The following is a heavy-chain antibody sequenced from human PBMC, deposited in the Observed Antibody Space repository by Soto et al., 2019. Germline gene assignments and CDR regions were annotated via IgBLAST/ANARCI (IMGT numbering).Heavy chain of an antibody. Sequence: SETLSLTCTFSGGSISSSSYYLGWIRQPPGKGLEWIGSIYYSGSTYYNPSLKSRVTISVDTSKNQFSLKLSSVTAADTAVYYCARVTYFDYWGQGTLVTVSS. CDR1: GGSISSSSYY. V-gene: IGHV4-39*01. J-gene: IGHJ4*02. CDR2: IYYSGST. CDR3: ARVTYFDY. D-gene: IGHD2-21*02.